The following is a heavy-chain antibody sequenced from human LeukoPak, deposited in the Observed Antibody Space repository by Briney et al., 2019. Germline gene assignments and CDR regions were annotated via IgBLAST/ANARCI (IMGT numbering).Heavy chain of an antibody. CDR3: SRRSRAAAGGAFDI. J-gene: IGHJ3*02. CDR1: GGSISTYY. D-gene: IGHD6-13*01. V-gene: IGHV4-59*01. Sequence: SETLSLTCTVSGGSISTYYWSWLRQPPGKGLEWIGYIYYTGSTNYNPSLKSRVTISVDTSKNQFSLKLSSVTAADTAVYYCSRRSRAAAGGAFDIWGQGTRVTVSS. CDR2: IYYTGST.